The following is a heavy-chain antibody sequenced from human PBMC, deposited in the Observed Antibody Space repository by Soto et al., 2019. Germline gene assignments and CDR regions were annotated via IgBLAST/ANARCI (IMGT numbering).Heavy chain of an antibody. J-gene: IGHJ4*02. V-gene: IGHV4-39*01. CDR2: IYYSGST. D-gene: IGHD3-22*01. CDR1: GGSISSSRYY. Sequence: SETLSLTCTVSGGSISSSRYYWGWIRQPPGKGLEWIGSIYYSGSTYYSPSLKSRVAISEDTSKNQFSLKLSSVTAADTAVYYCARHKVGDGGWLFVDYWGQGTLVTVSS. CDR3: ARHKVGDGGWLFVDY.